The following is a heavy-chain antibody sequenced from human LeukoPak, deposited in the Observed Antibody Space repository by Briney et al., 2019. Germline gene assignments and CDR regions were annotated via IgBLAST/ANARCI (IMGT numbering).Heavy chain of an antibody. Sequence: SETLSLTCAVYGGSFSGYHWSWIRQPPGKGLEWIGEINHSGSTNYNPSLKSRVTISVDTSKNQFSLKLSSVTAADTAVYYCARAPFAIAARAGFDYWGQGTLVTVSS. J-gene: IGHJ4*02. CDR2: INHSGST. D-gene: IGHD6-6*01. CDR3: ARAPFAIAARAGFDY. CDR1: GGSFSGYH. V-gene: IGHV4-34*01.